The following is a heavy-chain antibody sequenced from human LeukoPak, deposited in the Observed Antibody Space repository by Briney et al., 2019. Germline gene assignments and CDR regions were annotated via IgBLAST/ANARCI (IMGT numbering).Heavy chain of an antibody. D-gene: IGHD3-22*01. Sequence: GGSLRLSCAASGFNLSTYGMHWVRQAPGKGLEWVAFIRSDGSNKYYADSVKGRFTISRDNSKNMLYLQMNSLRAEDTAVYYCARDLAGDYYDSSGYYYPGGQGTLVTVSS. CDR1: GFNLSTYG. V-gene: IGHV3-30*02. CDR2: IRSDGSNK. J-gene: IGHJ5*02. CDR3: ARDLAGDYYDSSGYYYP.